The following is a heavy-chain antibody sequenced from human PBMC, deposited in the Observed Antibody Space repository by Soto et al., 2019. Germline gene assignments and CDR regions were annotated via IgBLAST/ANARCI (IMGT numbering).Heavy chain of an antibody. CDR1: GFTFSDYN. V-gene: IGHV3-48*02. D-gene: IGHD3-3*01. J-gene: IGHJ4*02. Sequence: PGGSLRLSCETTGFTFSDYNMNWVRQAPGKGLQWISYISTSSSTKYYAESVKGRFTISRDNGKKSLYLQMNSLRDDDTAVYYCARYPRFLEWFPDYWGLGTLVTVSS. CDR3: ARYPRFLEWFPDY. CDR2: ISTSSSTK.